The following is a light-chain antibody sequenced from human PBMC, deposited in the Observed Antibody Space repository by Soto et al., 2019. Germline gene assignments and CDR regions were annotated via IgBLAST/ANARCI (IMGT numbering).Light chain of an antibody. V-gene: IGKV3-11*01. J-gene: IGKJ1*01. Sequence: IVLTQSPVTLALSPGERAVLSCRASQSVSTSLAWYQHKPGQAPRLFIYDASKRAPGVPARFSGSGSGTDFTLTISSLEPEDFAVYYWQVRDVWPSFGQGTKVEIK. CDR3: QVRDVWPS. CDR1: QSVSTS. CDR2: DAS.